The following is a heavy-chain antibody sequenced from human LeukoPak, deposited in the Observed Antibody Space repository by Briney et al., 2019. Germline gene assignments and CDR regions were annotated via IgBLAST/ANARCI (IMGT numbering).Heavy chain of an antibody. Sequence: GGSLRLSCAASGFTFSSYWMSWVRQAPGKGLEWVANIKQDGSEKYYVDSVKGRFTISRDNAKNSLYLQMNSLRAGDTAVYYCASPFSGRLLYVYWGQGTLVTVSS. J-gene: IGHJ4*02. V-gene: IGHV3-7*01. D-gene: IGHD3-3*01. CDR2: IKQDGSEK. CDR1: GFTFSSYW. CDR3: ASPFSGRLLYVY.